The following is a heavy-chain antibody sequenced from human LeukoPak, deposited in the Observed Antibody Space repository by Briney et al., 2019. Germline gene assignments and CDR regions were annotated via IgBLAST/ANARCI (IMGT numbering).Heavy chain of an antibody. CDR3: ARGGFYCGGDCYVDY. Sequence: SETLSLTCAVYGGSFSPYYWSWIRQPPGKGLEWIGEINHSGSTNYNPSLKSRVTISVDTSKNQFSLRLSSVAAADTAVYYCARGGFYCGGDCYVDYWGQGTLVTVSS. CDR2: INHSGST. CDR1: GGSFSPYY. D-gene: IGHD2-21*02. V-gene: IGHV4-34*01. J-gene: IGHJ4*02.